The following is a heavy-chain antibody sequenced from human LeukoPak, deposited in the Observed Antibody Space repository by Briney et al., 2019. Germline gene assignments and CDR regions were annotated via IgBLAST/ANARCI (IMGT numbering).Heavy chain of an antibody. CDR3: ARISTPVFYEAFDI. Sequence: SETLSLTCTVSGGSVGSSNFYWACIRQPPGKGLEWIGTIYYNGSTYYDPSLKSRVTISVDKSKNQFSLKLSSVTAADTAVYYCARISTPVFYEAFDIWGQGTMVTVSS. D-gene: IGHD3-3*01. CDR2: IYYNGST. J-gene: IGHJ3*02. V-gene: IGHV4-39*07. CDR1: GGSVGSSNFY.